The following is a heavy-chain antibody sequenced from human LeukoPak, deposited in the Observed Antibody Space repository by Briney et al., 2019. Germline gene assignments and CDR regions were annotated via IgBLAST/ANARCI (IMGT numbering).Heavy chain of an antibody. D-gene: IGHD4-11*01. Sequence: SCKASGYTFTSYAMHWVRQAPGKGLEWVAVISYDGSNKYYADSVKGRFTISRDNSKNTLYLQMNSLRAEDTAVYYCARGPTVYYFDYWGQGTLVTVSS. CDR1: GYTFTSYA. J-gene: IGHJ4*02. V-gene: IGHV3-30*04. CDR3: ARGPTVYYFDY. CDR2: ISYDGSNK.